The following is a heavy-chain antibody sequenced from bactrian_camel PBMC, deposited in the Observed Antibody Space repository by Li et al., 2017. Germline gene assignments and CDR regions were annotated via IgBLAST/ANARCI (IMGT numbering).Heavy chain of an antibody. CDR3: AAGNRYGGYKF. D-gene: IGHD6*01. Sequence: VQLVESGGGLVQPGGSLRLSCAASGFFFSATPMSWVRQAPGKGLEWVSSISMYGSSTFYADSVKGRFTISRDLAKNTVDLQMNSLKPEDTAMYFCAAGNRYGGYKFWGQGTQVTVS. CDR2: ISMYGSST. CDR1: GFFFSATP. J-gene: IGHJ4*01. V-gene: IGHV3S40*01.